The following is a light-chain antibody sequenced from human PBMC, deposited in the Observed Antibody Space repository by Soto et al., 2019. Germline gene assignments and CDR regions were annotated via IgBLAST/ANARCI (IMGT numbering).Light chain of an antibody. CDR3: QQNYSTLLIT. V-gene: IGKV1-39*01. CDR1: QAINTY. J-gene: IGKJ5*01. CDR2: GTS. Sequence: DIQMTQSPSFLSASVGDRVTISCRASQAINTYLNWYQQKPGKAPKLLIYGTSDLQNGVPSRFSGGGSGTDFTLTISSLQPQDFATYYYQQNYSTLLITFGQGTRLEV.